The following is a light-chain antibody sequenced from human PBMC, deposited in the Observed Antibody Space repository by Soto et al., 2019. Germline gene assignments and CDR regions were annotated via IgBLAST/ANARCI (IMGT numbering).Light chain of an antibody. CDR3: SSYAGSNIVV. J-gene: IGLJ2*01. Sequence: QSALTQPPSASGSPGQSVTISCTGTSSDVGGYNFVSWYQQHPGKAPKLMIYEVSERPSGVPDRFSASKSGNTASLHVSGLQAEDEADYYCSSYAGSNIVVFGGGTKVTVL. CDR1: SSDVGGYNF. CDR2: EVS. V-gene: IGLV2-8*01.